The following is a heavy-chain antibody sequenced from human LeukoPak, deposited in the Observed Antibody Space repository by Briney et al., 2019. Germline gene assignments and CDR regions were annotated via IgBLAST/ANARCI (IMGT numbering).Heavy chain of an antibody. V-gene: IGHV3-48*03. J-gene: IGHJ4*02. D-gene: IGHD6-6*01. CDR1: GFTFSSHE. Sequence: PGGSLRLSCAASGFTFSSHEMNWVRQAPGKGLEWVSYISSSGTTIYYADSVKGRFTISRDNSKNTLYLQMSSLRTEDTAVYYCAKIEGSSSYYFDYWGQGTLVTVSS. CDR2: ISSSGTTI. CDR3: AKIEGSSSYYFDY.